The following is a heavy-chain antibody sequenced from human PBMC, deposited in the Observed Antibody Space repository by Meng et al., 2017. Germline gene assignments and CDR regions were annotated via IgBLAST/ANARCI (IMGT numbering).Heavy chain of an antibody. CDR3: ARGVLLFYGGMSQYYYGMDV. D-gene: IGHD4-23*01. CDR2: IYYSGST. CDR1: GGSVSSGSYY. Sequence: GSLRLSCTVSGGSVSSGSYYWSWIRQPPGKGLEWIGYIYYSGSTNYNPSLKSRVTISVDTSKNQFSLKLSSVTAADTAVYYCARGVLLFYGGMSQYYYGMDVWGQGTTVTVSS. V-gene: IGHV4-61*01. J-gene: IGHJ6*02.